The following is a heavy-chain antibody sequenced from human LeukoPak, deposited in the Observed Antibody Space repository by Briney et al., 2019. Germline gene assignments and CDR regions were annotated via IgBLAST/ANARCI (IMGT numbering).Heavy chain of an antibody. J-gene: IGHJ4*02. CDR3: ASSPMVRGVSAPNFDY. CDR1: GYTFTGYY. D-gene: IGHD3-10*01. V-gene: IGHV1-2*02. Sequence: ASVKVSCKASGYTFTGYYMHWVRQAPGQGREWMGWINPNSGGTNYAQKFQGRVTMTRDTSISTAYMELSRLRSDDTAVYYCASSPMVRGVSAPNFDYWGQGTLVTVSS. CDR2: INPNSGGT.